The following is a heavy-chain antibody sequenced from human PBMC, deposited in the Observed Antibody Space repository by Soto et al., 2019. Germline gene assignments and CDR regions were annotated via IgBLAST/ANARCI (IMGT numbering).Heavy chain of an antibody. CDR2: ISYDGSYK. V-gene: IGHV3-30*18. J-gene: IGHJ4*02. CDR3: AKWNGGFDY. D-gene: IGHD3-16*01. CDR1: GFTFSSYG. Sequence: QVQLVESGGGVVQPGRSLRLPRAASGFTFSSYGMHWVRQAPGKGLEWVAVISYDGSYKYYADSVKGRFTISRDNSKNTLYLQMNSLRAEDTAVYYCAKWNGGFDYWGQGTLVTVSS.